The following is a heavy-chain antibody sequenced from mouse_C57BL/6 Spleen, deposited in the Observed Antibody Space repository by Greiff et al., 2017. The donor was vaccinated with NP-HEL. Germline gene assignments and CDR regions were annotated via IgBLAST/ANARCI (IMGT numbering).Heavy chain of an antibody. CDR1: GYTFTDYN. CDR3: ARSGNYYGSTHWYFDV. J-gene: IGHJ1*03. D-gene: IGHD1-1*01. V-gene: IGHV1-18*01. CDR2: INPNNGGT. Sequence: EVQLQQSGPELVKPGASVKIPCKASGYTFTDYNMDWVKQSHGKSLEWIGDINPNNGGTIYNQTFQGQVTLTVDKSSSTAYIEIRSLTSEDTAVYYCARSGNYYGSTHWYFDVWGTGTTVTVSS.